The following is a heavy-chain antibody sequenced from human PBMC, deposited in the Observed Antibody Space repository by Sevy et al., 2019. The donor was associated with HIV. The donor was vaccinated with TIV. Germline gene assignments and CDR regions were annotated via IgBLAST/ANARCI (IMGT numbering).Heavy chain of an antibody. CDR3: ARDLPSAVINPFYYYGMDV. J-gene: IGHJ6*02. D-gene: IGHD2-21*01. Sequence: GGSLRLSCAASGLTFSIYAIHWVRQAPGKGLEWVTVISYDGGNIYYADSVKGRFTVSRDNSKDTVYLQMNSLIPEDTAVYYCARDLPSAVINPFYYYGMDVWGQGTTVTVSS. CDR1: GLTFSIYA. CDR2: ISYDGGNI. V-gene: IGHV3-30*04.